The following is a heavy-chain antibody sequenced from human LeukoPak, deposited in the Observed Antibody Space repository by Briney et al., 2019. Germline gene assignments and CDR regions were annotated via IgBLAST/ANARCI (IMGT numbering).Heavy chain of an antibody. V-gene: IGHV3-53*01. CDR3: ARTSPWRSPR. CDR2: IYSGGST. CDR1: GFTFSDYY. D-gene: IGHD1-1*01. J-gene: IGHJ4*02. Sequence: GGSLRLSCAASGFTFSDYYMSWVRQAPGKGLEWVSVIYSGGSTYYADSVKGRFTISRDNSKNTLYLQMNSLRAEDTAVYYCARTSPWRSPRWGQGTLVTVSS.